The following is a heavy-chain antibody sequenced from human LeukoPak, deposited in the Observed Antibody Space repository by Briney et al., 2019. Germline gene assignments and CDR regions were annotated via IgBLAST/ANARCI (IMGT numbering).Heavy chain of an antibody. CDR1: GGSISPYI. CDR2: ISYNGNT. D-gene: IGHD6-13*01. V-gene: IGHV4-59*01. Sequence: SETLSLTCSVSGGSISPYIWSWIRQPPGKGLEWIAYISYNGNTNYSPSLKSRVTISVDTSKNQFSLRLSSVTAADAAVYFCARVDGSWPSIWFDPWGQGTLVTVSS. J-gene: IGHJ5*01. CDR3: ARVDGSWPSIWFDP.